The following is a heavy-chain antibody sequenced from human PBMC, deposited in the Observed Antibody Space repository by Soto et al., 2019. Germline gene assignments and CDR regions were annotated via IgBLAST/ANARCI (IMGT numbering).Heavy chain of an antibody. CDR2: ISYDGSNK. V-gene: IGHV3-30-3*01. J-gene: IGHJ6*02. Sequence: GGSLRLSCAASGFTFSSYAMHWVRQAPGKGLEWVAVISYDGSNKYYADSVKGRFTISRDNSKNTLYLQMNSLRAEDTAVXYCARDSGSYYGYYYGMDVWGQGTTVTVSS. CDR3: ARDSGSYYGYYYGMDV. D-gene: IGHD1-26*01. CDR1: GFTFSSYA.